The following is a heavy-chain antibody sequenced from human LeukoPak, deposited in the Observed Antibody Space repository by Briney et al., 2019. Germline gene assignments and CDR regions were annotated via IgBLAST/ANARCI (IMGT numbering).Heavy chain of an antibody. CDR3: ARFSPAAPLRFDP. CDR2: ISGKGDST. CDR1: GFTFSSYA. D-gene: IGHD2-2*01. V-gene: IGHV3-23*01. J-gene: IGHJ5*02. Sequence: GGSLRLSCAASGFTFSSYAMSWVRQAPGKGLEWVSAISGKGDSTYYADSVKGRFTISRDNSKNILYLQMNSLRAEDTGVYYCARFSPAAPLRFDPWGQGTLVTVSS.